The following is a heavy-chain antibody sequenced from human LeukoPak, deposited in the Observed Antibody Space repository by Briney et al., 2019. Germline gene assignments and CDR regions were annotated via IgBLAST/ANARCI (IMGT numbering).Heavy chain of an antibody. V-gene: IGHV3-30-3*01. CDR2: ISYDGSNK. J-gene: IGHJ5*02. Sequence: GGSLRLSCAASGFTFSSYAMHWVRQAPGKGLEWVAVISYDGSNKYYADSVKGRLTISRDNSKNTLYLQMNSLRAEDTAVYYCARDPSYDSSGYSWFDPWGQGTLVTVSS. CDR3: ARDPSYDSSGYSWFDP. CDR1: GFTFSSYA. D-gene: IGHD3-22*01.